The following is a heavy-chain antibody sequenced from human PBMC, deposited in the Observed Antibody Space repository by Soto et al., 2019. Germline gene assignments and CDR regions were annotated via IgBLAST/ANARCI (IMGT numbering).Heavy chain of an antibody. J-gene: IGHJ4*02. D-gene: IGHD4-17*01. CDR3: AKDLETDYGDYLPVDY. Sequence: GGSLRLSCAASGFTFNSYAMSWVRQAPGKGLEWVSAISGSGGSTYYADSVKGRFTISRDNSKNTLYLQMNSLRAEDTAVYYCAKDLETDYGDYLPVDYWGQGTLVTVSS. V-gene: IGHV3-23*01. CDR2: ISGSGGST. CDR1: GFTFNSYA.